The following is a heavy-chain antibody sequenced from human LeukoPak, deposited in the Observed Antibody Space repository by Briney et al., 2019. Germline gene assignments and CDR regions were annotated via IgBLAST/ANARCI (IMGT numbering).Heavy chain of an antibody. CDR3: ARDSMVRGVIIVPLDY. V-gene: IGHV3-21*01. Sequence: AGGSLRLSCAASGFTFSSYSMNWVRQAPGKGLEWVSSISSSSSYIYYADSVKGRFTISRDNAKNSLYLQMNSLRAEDTAVYYCARDSMVRGVIIVPLDYWGQGTLVTVSS. CDR1: GFTFSSYS. CDR2: ISSSSSYI. D-gene: IGHD3-10*01. J-gene: IGHJ4*02.